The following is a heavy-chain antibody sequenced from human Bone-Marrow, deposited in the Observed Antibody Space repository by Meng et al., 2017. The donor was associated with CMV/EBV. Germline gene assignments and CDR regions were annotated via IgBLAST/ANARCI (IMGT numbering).Heavy chain of an antibody. CDR3: ARHRQYYYDSSGPLDY. CDR2: IYYSGST. V-gene: IGHV4-39*01. J-gene: IGHJ4*02. CDR1: GGSISSSSYY. D-gene: IGHD3-22*01. Sequence: SETLSLTCPVSGGSISSSSYYWGWIRQPPGKGLEWIGSIYYSGSTYYNPSLKSRVTISVDTSKNQFSLKLSSVTAADTAVYYCARHRQYYYDSSGPLDYWGQGTLVTVSS.